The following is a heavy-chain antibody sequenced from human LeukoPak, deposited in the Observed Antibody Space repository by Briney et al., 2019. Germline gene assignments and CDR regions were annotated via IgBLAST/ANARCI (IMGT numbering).Heavy chain of an antibody. Sequence: GASVKVSCKASGYTFTSYDINWVRQATGQGPKWMGWMNPNSGNTGYAQKFQGRVTMTRNTSISTAYMELGSLRSEDTAVYYCARRDCSSTSCYDYYYYYGMDVWGQGTTVTVSS. V-gene: IGHV1-8*01. CDR1: GYTFTSYD. CDR3: ARRDCSSTSCYDYYYYYGMDV. J-gene: IGHJ6*02. D-gene: IGHD2-2*01. CDR2: MNPNSGNT.